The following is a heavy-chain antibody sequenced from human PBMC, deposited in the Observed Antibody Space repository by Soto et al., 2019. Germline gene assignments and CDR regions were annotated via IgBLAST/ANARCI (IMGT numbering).Heavy chain of an antibody. CDR3: ATSRASIAVATETEYYFDY. Sequence: ASVKVSCKASGYTFTGYYMHWVRQAPGRGLEWMGWINPNSGGTKYAQKFQGWVTMTRDTSISTAYMDLSRLTSDDTAVYYCATSRASIAVATETEYYFDYWGQGTLVTVSS. CDR1: GYTFTGYY. D-gene: IGHD6-19*01. CDR2: INPNSGGT. J-gene: IGHJ4*02. V-gene: IGHV1-2*04.